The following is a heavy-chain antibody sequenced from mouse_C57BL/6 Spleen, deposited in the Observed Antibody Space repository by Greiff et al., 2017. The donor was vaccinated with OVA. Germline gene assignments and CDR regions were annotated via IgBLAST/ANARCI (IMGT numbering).Heavy chain of an antibody. J-gene: IGHJ1*03. D-gene: IGHD1-1*01. CDR1: GFTFSSYA. Sequence: EVKVEESGEGLVKPGGSLKLSCAASGFTFSSYAMSWVRQTPEKRLEWVAYISSGGDYIYYADTVKGRFTISRDNARNTLYLQMSSLKSEDTAMYYCTRDRGSGGYFDVWGTGTTVTVSS. CDR3: TRDRGSGGYFDV. V-gene: IGHV5-9-1*02. CDR2: ISSGGDYI.